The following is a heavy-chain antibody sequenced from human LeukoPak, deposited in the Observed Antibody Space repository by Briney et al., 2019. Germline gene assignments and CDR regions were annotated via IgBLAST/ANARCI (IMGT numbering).Heavy chain of an antibody. CDR2: ISSSSSTI. V-gene: IGHV3-48*01. CDR1: GFTFSSYS. Sequence: PGGSLRLSCAASGFTFSSYSMNWVRQAPGKGLEWVSYISSSSSTIYYADSVKGRFTISRDNAKNSLYLKMNSLRAEDTAVYYCARGWTGTTRGDAFDIWGRGTMVTVSS. CDR3: ARGWTGTTRGDAFDI. D-gene: IGHD1-1*01. J-gene: IGHJ3*02.